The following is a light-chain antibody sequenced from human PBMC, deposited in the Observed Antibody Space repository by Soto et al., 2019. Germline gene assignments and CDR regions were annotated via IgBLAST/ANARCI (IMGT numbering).Light chain of an antibody. Sequence: DIQMTQSPSSLSASVGDRVTITCRTSQDISNYLAWYQQKPGKVPKLLIYAASTLQSGVPSRFCGGGSGTDFSLTISSLQPEDVATYYCQKYNSAPHTFGGGTKVEIQ. CDR3: QKYNSAPHT. CDR1: QDISNY. J-gene: IGKJ4*01. V-gene: IGKV1-27*01. CDR2: AAS.